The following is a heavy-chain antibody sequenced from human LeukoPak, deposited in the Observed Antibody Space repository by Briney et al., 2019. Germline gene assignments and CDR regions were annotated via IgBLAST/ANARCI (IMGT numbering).Heavy chain of an antibody. V-gene: IGHV1-2*02. CDR3: ARARELEMGLLDAFDI. D-gene: IGHD5-24*01. Sequence: ASVKVSCKASGYTFTSYGISWVRQAPGQGLEWMGWINPNSGGTNYAQKFQGRVTMTRDTSISTAYMELSRLRSDDTAVYYCARARELEMGLLDAFDIWGQGTMVTVSS. CDR2: INPNSGGT. J-gene: IGHJ3*02. CDR1: GYTFTSYG.